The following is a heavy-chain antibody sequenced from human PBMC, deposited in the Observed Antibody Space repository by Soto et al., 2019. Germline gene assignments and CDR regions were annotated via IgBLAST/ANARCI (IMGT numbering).Heavy chain of an antibody. CDR3: ARDWKSPGYCSGGSCYPYYYYYGMDV. J-gene: IGHJ6*02. V-gene: IGHV1-69*13. CDR1: GGTFSSYA. CDR2: IIPIFGTA. D-gene: IGHD2-15*01. Sequence: SVKVSCKASGGTFSSYATSWVRQAPGQGLEWMGGIIPIFGTANYAQKFQGRVTITADESTSTAYMELSSLRSEDTAVYYCARDWKSPGYCSGGSCYPYYYYYGMDVWGQGTTVTVSS.